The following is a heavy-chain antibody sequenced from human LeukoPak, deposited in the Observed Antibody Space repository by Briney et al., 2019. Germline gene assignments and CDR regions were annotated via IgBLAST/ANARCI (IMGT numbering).Heavy chain of an antibody. J-gene: IGHJ6*03. CDR2: ISAYNGNT. D-gene: IGHD3-22*01. CDR3: ARAPAQAQYYDSSGYLPHIYYYYYMDV. CDR1: GYTFTSYG. V-gene: IGHV1-18*01. Sequence: GASVKVSCKASGYTFTSYGISWVRQAPGQGLEWMGWISAYNGNTNYAQKLQGRVTMTTDTSTSTAYMELRSLRSDDTAVYYCARAPAQAQYYDSSGYLPHIYYYYYMDVWGKGTTVTVSS.